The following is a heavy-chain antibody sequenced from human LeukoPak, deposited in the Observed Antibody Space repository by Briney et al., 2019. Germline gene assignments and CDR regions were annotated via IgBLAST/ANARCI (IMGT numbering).Heavy chain of an antibody. D-gene: IGHD2-2*01. V-gene: IGHV3-21*01. CDR3: AREVVIVVEPAANTIDY. Sequence: GGSLRLSCAASGFTFSSYAMNWVRQAPGKGLESVSAISKSGTYIKYADSVKGRFTVSRDNAKNSLFLQMNSLRVEDTAVYYCAREVVIVVEPAANTIDYWGQGTRVTVSS. CDR1: GFTFSSYA. CDR2: ISKSGTYI. J-gene: IGHJ4*02.